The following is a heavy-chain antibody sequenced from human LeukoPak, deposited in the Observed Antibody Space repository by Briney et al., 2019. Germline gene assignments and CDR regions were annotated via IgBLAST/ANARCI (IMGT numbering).Heavy chain of an antibody. D-gene: IGHD1-7*01. CDR1: GGSISSYY. CDR3: ARGSRELYYFDY. J-gene: IGHJ4*02. CDR2: IYYSGST. V-gene: IGHV4-59*01. Sequence: PSETLSLTCTVSGGSISSYYGSWVRQPPGKGLEWVGYIYYSGSTKYNPSLKSRLTISVDASKTQFSLKLNSVTAADTAVYYCARGSRELYYFDYWGQGTLVTVSS.